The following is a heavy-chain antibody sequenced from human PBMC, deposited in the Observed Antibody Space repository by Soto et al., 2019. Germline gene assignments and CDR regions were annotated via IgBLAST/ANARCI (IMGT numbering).Heavy chain of an antibody. V-gene: IGHV3-21*01. CDR2: ISSSSSYI. Sequence: EVQLVESGGGLVKPGGSLRLSCAASGFTFSSYSMNWVRQAPGKGLEWVSSISSSSSYIYYADSVKGRFTISRDNAKNSLYLQMNSLRAEDTAVYYCARDRCIVVVPAAIGMDVWGQGTTVTVSS. CDR1: GFTFSSYS. J-gene: IGHJ6*02. D-gene: IGHD2-2*01. CDR3: ARDRCIVVVPAAIGMDV.